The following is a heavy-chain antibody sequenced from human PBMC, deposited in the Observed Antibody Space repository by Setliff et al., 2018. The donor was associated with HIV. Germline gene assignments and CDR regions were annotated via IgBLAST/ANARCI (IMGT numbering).Heavy chain of an antibody. D-gene: IGHD1-1*01. CDR2: IHSSGGF. CDR1: GDSINSGDYY. J-gene: IGHJ5*02. Sequence: KPSETLSLTCTVSGDSINSGDYYWSWLRQPAGERLEYIGRIHSSGGFNYNPSLQSRLTLSIDISKNHFSLKLRSVTAADTAVHYCARVGTNWPSWFDPWGQGTQVTVSS. CDR3: ARVGTNWPSWFDP. V-gene: IGHV4-61*02.